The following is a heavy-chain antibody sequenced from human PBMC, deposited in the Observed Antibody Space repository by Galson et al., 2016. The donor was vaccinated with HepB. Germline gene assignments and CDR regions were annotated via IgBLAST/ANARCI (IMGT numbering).Heavy chain of an antibody. D-gene: IGHD6-19*01. CDR2: IIPIFGTP. CDR1: GTFSSYD. CDR3: ARDFTAGPFDS. V-gene: IGHV1-69*13. J-gene: IGHJ5*01. Sequence: SVKVSCKAGGTFSSYDISWVRQAPGQGLEWMGGIIPIFGTPNYARKFQGRLTITADESTTTAYMELTRLTSADTAVYYLARDFTAGPFDSWGQGSLVTVSS.